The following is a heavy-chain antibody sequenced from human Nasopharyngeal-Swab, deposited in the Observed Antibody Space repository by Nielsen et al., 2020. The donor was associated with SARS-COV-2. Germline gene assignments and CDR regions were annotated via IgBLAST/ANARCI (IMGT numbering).Heavy chain of an antibody. CDR3: ARDLSGYYYTMGV. CDR1: GFTFSSYA. D-gene: IGHD3-3*02. J-gene: IGHJ6*02. V-gene: IGHV3-30*14. CDR2: ISYDGSNK. Sequence: GSLRLSCAASGFTFSSYAMHWVRQAPGKGLEWVAVISYDGSNKYYADSVKGRFTISRDNSKNMLYLQMNSLRAEDTAVYYCARDLSGYYYTMGVWGRGTTVTVSS.